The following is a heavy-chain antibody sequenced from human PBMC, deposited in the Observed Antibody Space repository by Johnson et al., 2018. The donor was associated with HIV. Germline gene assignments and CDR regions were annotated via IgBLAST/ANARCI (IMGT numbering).Heavy chain of an antibody. D-gene: IGHD6-6*01. CDR2: ISGSSDRS. CDR1: GFTFSSYD. CDR3: ARDRRTYSSSADAFDI. J-gene: IGHJ3*02. V-gene: IGHV3-23*04. Sequence: VQLVESGGGVVQPGKSLRLSCAASGFTFSSYDMYWVRQTTGKGLEWVSAISGSSDRSYYADSVKGHFTISRDNSKNTLYLQMNFLRAGDTAVYYCARDRRTYSSSADAFDIWGQGTMVTVSS.